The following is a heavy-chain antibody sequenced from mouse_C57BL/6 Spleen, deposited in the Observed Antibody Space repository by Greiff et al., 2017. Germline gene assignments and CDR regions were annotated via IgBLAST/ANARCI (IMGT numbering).Heavy chain of an antibody. V-gene: IGHV1-62-2*01. Sequence: QVQLQQSGPELVKPGASVKLSCKASGYTFTEYTIHWVKQRPGKGLEWIGWFYPGSGGITYNEKFKAKATLTVDKSSSTAYMELSRLTSEDSAVYYCARHECDYAYALDYWGQGTPVTVSA. CDR1: GYTFTEYT. CDR2: FYPGSGGI. CDR3: ARHECDYAYALDY. D-gene: IGHD2-4*01. J-gene: IGHJ4*01.